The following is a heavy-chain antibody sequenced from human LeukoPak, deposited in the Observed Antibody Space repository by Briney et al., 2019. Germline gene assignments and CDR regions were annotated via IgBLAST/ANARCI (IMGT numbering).Heavy chain of an antibody. CDR3: ARRITMVRGPFGY. V-gene: IGHV4-39*01. CDR2: IYYSGST. CDR1: GGYINNDNYY. J-gene: IGHJ4*02. D-gene: IGHD3-10*01. Sequence: SETLSLTCTVSGGYINNDNYYWGWIRQPPGKGLEWIGSIYYSGSTYYNPSLKSRVTISVDTSKNQFSLKLSSVTAADTAVYYCARRITMVRGPFGYWGQGTLVTVSS.